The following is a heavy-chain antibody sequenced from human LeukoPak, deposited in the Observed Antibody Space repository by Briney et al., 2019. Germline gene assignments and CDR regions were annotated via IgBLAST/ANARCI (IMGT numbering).Heavy chain of an antibody. CDR1: GFTFSSYS. Sequence: PGGSLRLSCAASGFTFSSYSMNWVRQAPGKGLEWVSSISSSSSYIYYADSVKGRFTISRDNAKNSLYLQMNSLGAEDTAVYYCARGRKHIVVVTAPPGYWGQGTLVTVSS. CDR3: ARGRKHIVVVTAPPGY. J-gene: IGHJ4*02. V-gene: IGHV3-21*01. D-gene: IGHD2-21*02. CDR2: ISSSSSYI.